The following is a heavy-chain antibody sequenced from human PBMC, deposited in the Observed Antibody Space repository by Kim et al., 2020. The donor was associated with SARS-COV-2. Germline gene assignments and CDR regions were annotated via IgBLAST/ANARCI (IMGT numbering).Heavy chain of an antibody. D-gene: IGHD2-15*01. CDR2: IWYDGSNK. Sequence: GGSLRLSCAASGFTFSSYGMHWVRQAPGKGLEWVAVIWYDGSNKYYADSVKGRFTISRDNSKNTLYLQMNSLRAEDTAVYYCARLSGVCSGGSCYGVEVAFDIWGQGTMVTVSS. V-gene: IGHV3-33*01. J-gene: IGHJ3*02. CDR3: ARLSGVCSGGSCYGVEVAFDI. CDR1: GFTFSSYG.